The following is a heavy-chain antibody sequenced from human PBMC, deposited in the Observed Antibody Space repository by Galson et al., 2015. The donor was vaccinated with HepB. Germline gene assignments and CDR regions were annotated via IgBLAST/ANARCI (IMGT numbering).Heavy chain of an antibody. Sequence: ETLSLTCIVSGGSITSSRPYWGWIRQPPGKGLEWIGSIYYSGTTYYNPSVQSRVTISIDTSKNQFSLKLNSVTAADTAVYFCARHNTSGPKEDYLDYWGQGTLITVSS. J-gene: IGHJ4*02. CDR2: IYYSGTT. CDR3: ARHNTSGPKEDYLDY. V-gene: IGHV4-39*01. CDR1: GGSITSSRPY. D-gene: IGHD2-8*02.